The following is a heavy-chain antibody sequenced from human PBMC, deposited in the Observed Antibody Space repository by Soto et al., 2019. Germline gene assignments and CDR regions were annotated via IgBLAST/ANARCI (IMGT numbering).Heavy chain of an antibody. V-gene: IGHV3-30*18. Sequence: LRLSCAASGFTFSSYGMHWVRQAPGKGLEWVAVISYDGSNKYYAESVKGRFTISRDNSKNTLYLQMNSLRAEDTAVYYCAKFYDSSGYARAFDIWGQGTRVTVSS. CDR3: AKFYDSSGYARAFDI. CDR1: GFTFSSYG. D-gene: IGHD3-22*01. CDR2: ISYDGSNK. J-gene: IGHJ3*02.